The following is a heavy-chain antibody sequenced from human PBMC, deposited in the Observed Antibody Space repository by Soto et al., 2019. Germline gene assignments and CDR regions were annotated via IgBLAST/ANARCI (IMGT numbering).Heavy chain of an antibody. J-gene: IGHJ4*02. CDR3: AKDLFAGITTDATN. CDR1: GFTFNSYA. V-gene: IGHV3-23*01. Sequence: PGGSLRLSCAASGFTFNSYAVTWVRQAPGKGLEWVSGISGSGGSTYYADSVEGRFTISRDNSKNTLYLQMSGLRAEDTAVYYCAKDLFAGITTDATNWGQGPLVTVSS. D-gene: IGHD1-20*01. CDR2: ISGSGGST.